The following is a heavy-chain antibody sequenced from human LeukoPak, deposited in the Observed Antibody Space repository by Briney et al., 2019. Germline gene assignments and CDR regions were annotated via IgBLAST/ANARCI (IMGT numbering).Heavy chain of an antibody. Sequence: ASVKVSCKASGYTFTGYYMHWVRQAPGQGLEWMGWINPNSGGTNYAQKFQGRVTMTRDTSISTAYMELSRLRSDDTAVYYCAREFIAVAGRNPFDYWGQGTLVTVSS. CDR3: AREFIAVAGRNPFDY. CDR2: INPNSGGT. J-gene: IGHJ4*02. V-gene: IGHV1-2*02. CDR1: GYTFTGYY. D-gene: IGHD6-19*01.